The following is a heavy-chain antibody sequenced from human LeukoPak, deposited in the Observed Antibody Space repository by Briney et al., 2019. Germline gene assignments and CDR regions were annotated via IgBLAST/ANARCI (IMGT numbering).Heavy chain of an antibody. CDR3: ARHLYYYGSGSPLISNWFDP. CDR2: IYYSGST. Sequence: SETLSLTCTVSGGSISSSSYYWGWIRQPPGKGLEWIVSIYYSGSTYYNPPLKSRVTISVYKSKNQFSLKLSSVTAADTAVYYCARHLYYYGSGSPLISNWFDPWGQGTLVTVSS. J-gene: IGHJ5*02. V-gene: IGHV4-39*01. D-gene: IGHD3-10*01. CDR1: GGSISSSSYY.